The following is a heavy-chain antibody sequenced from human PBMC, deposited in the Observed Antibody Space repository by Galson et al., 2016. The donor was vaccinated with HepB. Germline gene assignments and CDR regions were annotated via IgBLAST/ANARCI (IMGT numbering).Heavy chain of an antibody. CDR3: ARGGALGWFDP. CDR2: IYHSESA. CDR1: NGSISSGRHP. V-gene: IGHV4-30-2*01. Sequence: TLSLTCGVSNGSISSGRHPWSWVRQPPGKGLEWIGYIYHSESAYYSPSLRSRVTMSVDKSKNQFSLKVTSVTAEDTAMYYCARGGALGWFDPWGQGILVSVSS. J-gene: IGHJ5*02.